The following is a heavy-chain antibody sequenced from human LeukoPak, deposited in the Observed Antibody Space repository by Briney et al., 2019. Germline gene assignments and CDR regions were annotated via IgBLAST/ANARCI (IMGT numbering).Heavy chain of an antibody. CDR3: ASFYRNYDFWSGYSAAEYFQH. D-gene: IGHD3-3*01. J-gene: IGHJ1*01. V-gene: IGHV4-30-2*01. CDR2: IYHSGST. CDR1: GGSISSGGYS. Sequence: SETLSLTCAVSGGSISSGGYSWSWIRQPPGKGLEWIGYIYHSGSTYYNPSLKSRITISVDRSKNQFSLELSSVTAADTAVYYCASFYRNYDFWSGYSAAEYFQHWGQGTLVTVSS.